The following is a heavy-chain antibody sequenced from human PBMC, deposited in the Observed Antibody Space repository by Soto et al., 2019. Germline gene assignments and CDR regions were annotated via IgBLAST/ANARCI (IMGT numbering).Heavy chain of an antibody. Sequence: ITLKESGPTLVKPTQTLTLTCTFSGFSLTTTGLGVGWIRQPPGKALEWLALIYWDDEKRYSLPLESRLTITKDTSKNQVVLTTAHMDPVDTATYYSAHSTSNFSPTGYDVWGQRTMVTVSA. CDR3: AHSTSNFSPTGYDV. CDR2: IYWDDEK. J-gene: IGHJ3*01. CDR1: GFSLTTTGLG. V-gene: IGHV2-5*02. D-gene: IGHD3-9*01.